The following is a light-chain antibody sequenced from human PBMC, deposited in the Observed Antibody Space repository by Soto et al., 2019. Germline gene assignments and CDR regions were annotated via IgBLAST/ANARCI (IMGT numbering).Light chain of an antibody. Sequence: EVVMTQSPATLSVSPGERATLSCRASQSVSSSLAWYQQKPGQAPRLLIYGASTRATGIPARFSGSGSGTEFTLTISSLQSEDFAIYYCQQRNNWPPEITFGQGTRLEIK. J-gene: IGKJ5*01. CDR1: QSVSSS. CDR2: GAS. CDR3: QQRNNWPPEIT. V-gene: IGKV3-15*01.